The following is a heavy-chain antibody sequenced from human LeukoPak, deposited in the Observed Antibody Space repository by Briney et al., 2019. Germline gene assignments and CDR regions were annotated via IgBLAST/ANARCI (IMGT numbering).Heavy chain of an antibody. J-gene: IGHJ3*02. CDR3: TRRRYSGDAFDI. Sequence: GASLRISCKGSGYSFTSYWISWVRQMPGKGLEWMGRIDPSDSYTIYNPSFQGHVTISDDKSINTAYLQWSSLEASDTAMYYCTRRRYSGDAFDIWGQGTMVTVSS. V-gene: IGHV5-10-1*01. CDR1: GYSFTSYW. CDR2: IDPSDSYT. D-gene: IGHD5-12*01.